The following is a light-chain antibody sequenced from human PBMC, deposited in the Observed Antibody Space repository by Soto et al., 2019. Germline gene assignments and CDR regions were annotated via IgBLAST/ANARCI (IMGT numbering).Light chain of an antibody. CDR1: QSVIGTY. CDR3: QQYGSPLWT. Sequence: EIVLTQSPGTLSLSPGDRATLSCRASQSVIGTYLAWYQQKPGQPPRLLIYGESIRATGIPDRFSGSGSGTDFTLPISRLEPEDFAVYYCQQYGSPLWTFGQGTKVEI. J-gene: IGKJ1*01. V-gene: IGKV3-20*01. CDR2: GES.